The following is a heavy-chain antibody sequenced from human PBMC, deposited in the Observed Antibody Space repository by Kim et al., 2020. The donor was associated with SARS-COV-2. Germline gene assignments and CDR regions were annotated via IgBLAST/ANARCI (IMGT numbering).Heavy chain of an antibody. D-gene: IGHD3-3*01. CDR2: IYYSGST. Sequence: SETLSLTCTVSGGSISSGGYYWSWIRQHPGKGLEWIGYIYYSGSTYYNPSLKSRVTISVDTSKNQFSLKLSSVTAADTAVYYCARGDPTDLYYFDYWGQGTLVTVSS. CDR3: ARGDPTDLYYFDY. CDR1: GGSISSGGYY. J-gene: IGHJ4*02. V-gene: IGHV4-31*03.